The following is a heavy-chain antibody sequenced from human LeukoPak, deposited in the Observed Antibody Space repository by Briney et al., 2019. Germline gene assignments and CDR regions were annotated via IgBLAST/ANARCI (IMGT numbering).Heavy chain of an antibody. CDR1: GFTFSSYA. J-gene: IGHJ4*02. D-gene: IGHD1-26*01. CDR3: ARAMGATMPYYFDY. V-gene: IGHV3-64*01. CDR2: ISSNGGST. Sequence: GGSLRLSCAASGFTFSSYAMHWVRQAPGKGLEYVSAISSNGGSTYYANSVKGRFTISRDNSKNTLYLQMGSLRAEDTAVYYCARAMGATMPYYFDYWGQGTLVTVSS.